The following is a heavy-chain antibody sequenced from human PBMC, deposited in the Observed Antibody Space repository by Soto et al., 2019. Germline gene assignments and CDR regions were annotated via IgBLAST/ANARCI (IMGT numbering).Heavy chain of an antibody. V-gene: IGHV1-2*04. Sequence: ASVKVSCEASGYTFTGYYMHWVRQAPGQGLEWMGWINPNSGGTNYAQKFQGWVTMTRDTSISTAYMELSRLRSDDTAVYYCARVRGVPYYYYGMDVWGQGTTVTVSS. J-gene: IGHJ6*02. CDR3: ARVRGVPYYYYGMDV. CDR2: INPNSGGT. D-gene: IGHD3-10*01. CDR1: GYTFTGYY.